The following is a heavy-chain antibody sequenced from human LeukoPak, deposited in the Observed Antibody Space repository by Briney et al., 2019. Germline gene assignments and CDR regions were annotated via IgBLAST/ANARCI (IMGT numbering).Heavy chain of an antibody. D-gene: IGHD3-22*01. V-gene: IGHV3-23*01. J-gene: IGHJ4*02. Sequence: PGGSLRLSCAASGFTFSSYAMSWVRQAPGKGLEWVSAIRGSGGSTYYADSVKGRFTISRDNSKNTLYLQMNSLRAEDMAVYYCARVGPADTYYPSSGLDYWGQGTLVTVSS. CDR1: GFTFSSYA. CDR2: IRGSGGST. CDR3: ARVGPADTYYPSSGLDY.